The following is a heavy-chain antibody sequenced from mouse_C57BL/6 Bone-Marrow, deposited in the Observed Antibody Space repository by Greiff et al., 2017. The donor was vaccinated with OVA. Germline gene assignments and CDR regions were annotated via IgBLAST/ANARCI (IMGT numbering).Heavy chain of an antibody. D-gene: IGHD4-1*01. CDR2: INPSSGYT. J-gene: IGHJ2*01. V-gene: IGHV1-4*01. Sequence: QVQLQQSGAGLARPGASVKMSCKASGYTFTSYTMHWVKQRPGQGLEWIGYINPSSGYTTYNQKFKDKSPLTADKSYSTAYMQLSSLTTEDSAGYYCARSGTNWGQGATLTGSS. CDR3: ARSGTN. CDR1: GYTFTSYT.